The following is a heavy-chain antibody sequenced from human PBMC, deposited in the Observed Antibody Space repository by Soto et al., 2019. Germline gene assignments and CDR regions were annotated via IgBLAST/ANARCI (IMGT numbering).Heavy chain of an antibody. Sequence: QVQLVESGGGVVQPGRSLRLSCAASGFTFSSYGMHWVRQAPGKGLGWVAVIWYDGSNKYYADSVKGRFTISRDNSKNTLYLQMNSLRAEDTAVYYCVRGAGTVTGGGMDVWGQGTTVTVSS. CDR3: VRGAGTVTGGGMDV. J-gene: IGHJ6*02. CDR2: IWYDGSNK. D-gene: IGHD3-10*01. V-gene: IGHV3-33*01. CDR1: GFTFSSYG.